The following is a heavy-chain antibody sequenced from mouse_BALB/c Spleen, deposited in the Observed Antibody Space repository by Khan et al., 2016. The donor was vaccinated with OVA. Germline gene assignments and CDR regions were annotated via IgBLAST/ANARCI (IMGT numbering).Heavy chain of an antibody. CDR2: ISSGGDYT. CDR1: GFTFSTFA. D-gene: IGHD1-1*01. CDR3: ARHNYGLFAY. V-gene: IGHV5-9-3*01. Sequence: EVELVESGGGLVKPGGPLKLSCAASGFTFSTFAMSWVRQTPEKRLDWVATISSGGDYTYYADSVKGRFTISRDTAKNTLYLQMSSLRSEDTAMYYCARHNYGLFAYWGQGTLVTVSA. J-gene: IGHJ3*01.